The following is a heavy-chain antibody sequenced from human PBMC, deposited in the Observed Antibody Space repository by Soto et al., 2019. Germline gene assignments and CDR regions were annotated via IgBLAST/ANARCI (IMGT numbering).Heavy chain of an antibody. V-gene: IGHV5-10-1*01. CDR1: GYSFTSYW. CDR3: ARHAPPLYFDSSGYYYVGAGGFDC. J-gene: IGHJ4*02. Sequence: PGESLKISCKGSGYSFTSYWISWVRQMPGKGLEWMGRIDPSDSYTNYSPSFQGHVTISTDKSINTAYLHWSSLKASDTAIYYCARHAPPLYFDSSGYYYVGAGGFDCWGQGTLVTVSS. D-gene: IGHD3-22*01. CDR2: IDPSDSYT.